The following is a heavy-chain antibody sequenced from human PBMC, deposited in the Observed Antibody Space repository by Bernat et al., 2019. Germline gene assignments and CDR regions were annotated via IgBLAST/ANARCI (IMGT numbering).Heavy chain of an antibody. D-gene: IGHD5-12*01. J-gene: IGHJ4*02. CDR1: GFTFSSNG. CDR2: IDSDGSRI. Sequence: EVQLVESGGGLVQPGGSLRLSGAASGFTFSSNGRYGVGQAQGKGLGWVSGIDSDGSRITYADSVRGQFTISRDNAKKTLYLQMNSVRAEDTAVYYCASYKGGATKDYWGQGTLVTVSS. V-gene: IGHV3-74*01. CDR3: ASYKGGATKDY.